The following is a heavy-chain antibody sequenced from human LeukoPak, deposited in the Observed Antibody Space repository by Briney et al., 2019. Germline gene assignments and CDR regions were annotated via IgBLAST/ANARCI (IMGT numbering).Heavy chain of an antibody. V-gene: IGHV3-30*02. D-gene: IGHD3-22*01. Sequence: PGGSLRLSCAASGFTFSSYGMHWVRQAPGKGLEWVAFIRYDGSNKYYAGSVKGRFTISRDNSKNTLYLQMNSLRAEDTAVYYCAKPHYYDSSGYYHDAFDIWGQGTMVTVSS. CDR2: IRYDGSNK. J-gene: IGHJ3*02. CDR1: GFTFSSYG. CDR3: AKPHYYDSSGYYHDAFDI.